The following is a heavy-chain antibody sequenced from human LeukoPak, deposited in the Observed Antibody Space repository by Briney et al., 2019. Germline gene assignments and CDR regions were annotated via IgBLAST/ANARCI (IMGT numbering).Heavy chain of an antibody. CDR1: GFTFSSYG. CDR2: IWYDGSNK. D-gene: IGHD4-17*01. V-gene: IGHV3-33*01. CDR3: ARVTTVRKYYYYGMDV. J-gene: IGHJ6*02. Sequence: GRSLRLSCAASGFTFSSYGMHWVRQAPGKGLEWVAVIWYDGSNKYYADPVKGRFTISRDNSKNTLYLQMNSLRAEDTAVYYCARVTTVRKYYYYGMDVWGQGTTVTVSS.